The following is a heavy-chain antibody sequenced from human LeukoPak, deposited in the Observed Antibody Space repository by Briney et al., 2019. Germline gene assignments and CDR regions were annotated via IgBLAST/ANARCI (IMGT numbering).Heavy chain of an antibody. CDR2: ISWNSNTK. V-gene: IGHV3-9*01. J-gene: IGHJ4*02. CDR3: AKDIVGSAMTGIDY. CDR1: GFDFDDYA. Sequence: GGSLRLSCAASGFDFDDYAMQWVRQAPGKGLVWVSGISWNSNTKGYADSVKGRFTISRDNAKHSLYLQMDSLRPEDTALYYCAKDIVGSAMTGIDYWGQGTLVTVSS. D-gene: IGHD1-1*01.